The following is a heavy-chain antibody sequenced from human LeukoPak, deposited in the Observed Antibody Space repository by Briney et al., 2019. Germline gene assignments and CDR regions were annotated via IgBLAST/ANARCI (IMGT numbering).Heavy chain of an antibody. CDR2: IHSGGTT. J-gene: IGHJ3*02. V-gene: IGHV3-53*01. D-gene: IGHD2-15*01. CDR3: ARAGYWPAFDI. CDR1: GFTVSNNY. Sequence: GGSLRLSCAASGFTVSNNYMSWVRQAPGKGLEWVSVIHSGGTTNYADSVQGRFTISRDNSKTTVYLHMNSLRAEDTAVYYCARAGYWPAFDIWGQGTMVTVSS.